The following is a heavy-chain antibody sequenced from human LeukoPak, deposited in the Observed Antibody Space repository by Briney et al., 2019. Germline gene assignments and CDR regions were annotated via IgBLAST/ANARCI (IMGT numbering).Heavy chain of an antibody. D-gene: IGHD3-10*01. V-gene: IGHV3-48*04. CDR3: ASQDVLLWFGESRNWFDP. J-gene: IGHJ5*02. Sequence: GGSLRLSCAASGFTFSSYSMNWVRQAPGKGLEWVSYISSSGSTIYYADSVKGRFTISRDNAKNSLYLQMNSLRAEDTAVYYCASQDVLLWFGESRNWFDPWGQGTLVTVSS. CDR1: GFTFSSYS. CDR2: ISSSGSTI.